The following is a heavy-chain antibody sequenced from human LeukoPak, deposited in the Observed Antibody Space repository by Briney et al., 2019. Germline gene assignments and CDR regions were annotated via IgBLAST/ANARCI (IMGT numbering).Heavy chain of an antibody. J-gene: IGHJ4*02. D-gene: IGHD3-10*01. V-gene: IGHV4-34*01. CDR3: ARAGKRDSGSFPEY. Sequence: PSETLSLTCAAYGGSFSGYWWTWVRQPPGKGLEWLWGISRSGSTNDNASLESRVTISVDTSKNQFSLRLRCVTAADMAVYDAARAGKRDSGSFPEYWGQGTLVIVTS. CDR1: GGSFSGYW. CDR2: ISRSGST.